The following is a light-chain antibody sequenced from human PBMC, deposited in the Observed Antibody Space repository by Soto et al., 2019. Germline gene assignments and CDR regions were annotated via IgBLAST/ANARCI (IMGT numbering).Light chain of an antibody. CDR1: SSNIGSNY. CDR2: SNY. V-gene: IGLV1-47*02. CDR3: SSYAGSNNFYV. Sequence: QSGLTQPPSASGTPGQRVTISCFGSSSNIGSNYVYWYQQLPGTAPKLLIYSNYQRPSGVPDRFSGSKSGTSASLAISGLRSEDEADYYCSSYAGSNNFYVFGTGTKVTVL. J-gene: IGLJ1*01.